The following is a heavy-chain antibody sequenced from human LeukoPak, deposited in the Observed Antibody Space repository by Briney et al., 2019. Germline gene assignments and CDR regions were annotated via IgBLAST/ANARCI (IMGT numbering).Heavy chain of an antibody. Sequence: PGGSLRLSCAASGFTFNIFAINWVRQAPGKGLEYASAVSTPGGSTYYANSVKGRFTISRDNSKNMVYLQMGSLRGDDMAVYYCARRQCTSSSSYLDYWGQGTLVTLSS. CDR1: GFTFNIFA. CDR3: ARRQCTSSSSYLDY. D-gene: IGHD2-2*01. J-gene: IGHJ4*02. V-gene: IGHV3-64*01. CDR2: VSTPGGST.